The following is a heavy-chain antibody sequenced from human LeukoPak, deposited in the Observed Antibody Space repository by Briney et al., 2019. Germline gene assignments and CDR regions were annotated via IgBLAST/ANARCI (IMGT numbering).Heavy chain of an antibody. Sequence: GASVKVSCKASGFTFTSSAVLWVRQARGQRLEWIGWIVVGSGNTNYAQKFQERVTITRDMSTSTAYMELSSLRSEDTAVYYCAADQYYYDSSGYSYYFDYWGQGTLVTVSS. J-gene: IGHJ4*02. CDR2: IVVGSGNT. V-gene: IGHV1-58*01. D-gene: IGHD3-22*01. CDR1: GFTFTSSA. CDR3: AADQYYYDSSGYSYYFDY.